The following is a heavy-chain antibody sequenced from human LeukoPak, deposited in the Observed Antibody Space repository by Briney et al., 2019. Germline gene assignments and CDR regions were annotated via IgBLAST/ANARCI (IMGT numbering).Heavy chain of an antibody. CDR2: ISSSSTYI. J-gene: IGHJ4*02. V-gene: IGHV3-21*01. CDR3: ARSGD. D-gene: IGHD3-10*01. CDR1: GFTFSDYS. Sequence: PGGSLRLSCAASGFTFSDYSMTWVRQAPGKGLEWVSSISSSSTYIYYADSVKGRFTISRGNARTSMYLQMNSLRVEDTAIYYCARSGDWGQGTLVTVSS.